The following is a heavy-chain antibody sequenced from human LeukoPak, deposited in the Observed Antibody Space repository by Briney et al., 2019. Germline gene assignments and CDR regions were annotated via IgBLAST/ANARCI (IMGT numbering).Heavy chain of an antibody. D-gene: IGHD6-13*01. CDR2: IIPIFGTA. CDR3: ARAGKKTIAAAGIWWFDP. Sequence: ASVKVSCKASGGTFSSYAISWVRQAPGQGLEWMGGIIPIFGTANYAQKFQGRVTITADKSTSTAYMELSSLRSEDTAVYYCARAGKKTIAAAGIWWFDPWGQGTLVTVSS. J-gene: IGHJ5*02. CDR1: GGTFSSYA. V-gene: IGHV1-69*06.